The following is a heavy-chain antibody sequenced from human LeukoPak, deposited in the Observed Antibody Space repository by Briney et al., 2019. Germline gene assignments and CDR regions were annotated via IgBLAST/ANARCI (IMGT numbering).Heavy chain of an antibody. CDR3: ARTRCSSTSCLSYPYYYYYGMDV. V-gene: IGHV4-34*01. CDR1: GGSFSGYY. D-gene: IGHD2-2*01. Sequence: TSETLSLTCAVYGGSFSGYYWSWIRQPPGKGLGWIGEINHSGSTNYNPSLKSRVTISVETSKNQFSLKLSCVTAADTAVYYCARTRCSSTSCLSYPYYYYYGMDVWGQGTTVTVSS. CDR2: INHSGST. J-gene: IGHJ6*02.